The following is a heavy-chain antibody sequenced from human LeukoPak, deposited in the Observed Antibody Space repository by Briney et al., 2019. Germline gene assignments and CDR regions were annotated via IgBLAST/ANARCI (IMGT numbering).Heavy chain of an antibody. CDR1: GGSISSDY. V-gene: IGHV4-4*07. D-gene: IGHD3-16*01. CDR2: IYASGTT. J-gene: IGHJ4*02. CDR3: AKRMGE. Sequence: SETLSLTCTVSGGSISSDYWSWIRQPAGKGLEWIGRIYASGTTNYNPSLKSRLTMLVDTSKNQFSLKLRSVTAADTAVYYCAKRMGEWGQGTLVTVSS.